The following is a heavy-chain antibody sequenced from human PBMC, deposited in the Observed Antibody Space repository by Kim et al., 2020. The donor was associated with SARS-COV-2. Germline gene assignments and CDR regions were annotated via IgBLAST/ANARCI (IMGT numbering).Heavy chain of an antibody. CDR3: ARDEAAASFDY. J-gene: IGHJ4*02. D-gene: IGHD6-13*01. Sequence: IYYADSVKGRFTISRDNAKNSLYLQMNSLRAEDTAVYYCARDEAAASFDYWGQGTLVTVSS. V-gene: IGHV3-21*01. CDR2: I.